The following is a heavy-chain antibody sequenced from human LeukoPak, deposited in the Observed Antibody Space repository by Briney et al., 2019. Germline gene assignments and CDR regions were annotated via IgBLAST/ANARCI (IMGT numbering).Heavy chain of an antibody. J-gene: IGHJ4*02. CDR2: MNPNSGNT. V-gene: IGHV1-8*01. CDR3: ARGLRRGNYYGSGSYYGY. CDR1: GYTFTSYD. Sequence: ASVKVSCKASGYTFTSYDINWVRQATGQGLEWMGWMNPNSGNTDYAQKFQGRVSMTRNTSISTAYMELSRLRSDDTAVYYCARGLRRGNYYGSGSYYGYWGQGTLVTVSS. D-gene: IGHD3-10*01.